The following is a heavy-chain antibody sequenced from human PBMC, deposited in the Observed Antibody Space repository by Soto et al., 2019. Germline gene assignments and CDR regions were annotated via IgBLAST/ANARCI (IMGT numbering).Heavy chain of an antibody. Sequence: GGSLRLSCAASGFTFSSYSMNWVRQAPGKGLEWVSYISSSSSTIYYADSVKGRFTISRDNAKNSLYLQMNSLRDEDTAVYYCATGTLVGATHNWFDPWGQGTLVTVSS. CDR3: ATGTLVGATHNWFDP. CDR2: ISSSSSTI. V-gene: IGHV3-48*02. CDR1: GFTFSSYS. D-gene: IGHD1-26*01. J-gene: IGHJ5*02.